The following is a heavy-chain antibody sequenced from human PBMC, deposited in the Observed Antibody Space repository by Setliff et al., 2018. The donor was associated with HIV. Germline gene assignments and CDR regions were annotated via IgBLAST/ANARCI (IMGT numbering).Heavy chain of an antibody. CDR2: FSYSGST. Sequence: SETLSLTCTVSGGSISSSSYYWGWIRQPPGKGLEWIGSFSYSGSTYYNPSLKSRVAVSVDTSENQFSLKLGSVTATDSAVYYCARHFDFGGHDRGLGDPFDYWGQGALVTVSS. V-gene: IGHV4-39*01. D-gene: IGHD2-21*01. CDR1: GGSISSSSYY. CDR3: ARHFDFGGHDRGLGDPFDY. J-gene: IGHJ4*02.